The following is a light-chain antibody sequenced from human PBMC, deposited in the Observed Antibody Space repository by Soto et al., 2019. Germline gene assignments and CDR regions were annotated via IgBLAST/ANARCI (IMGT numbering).Light chain of an antibody. V-gene: IGKV1-5*03. Sequence: QVYESLSTLSGSIGDRVTITCRASQTISSWLAWYQQKPGKAPKLLIYKASTLKSGVPSRFSGSGSGTEFTLTISSLQPDDFATYYCQHYTSYSEAFGQGSMVDIK. CDR2: KAS. CDR1: QTISSW. J-gene: IGKJ1*01. CDR3: QHYTSYSEA.